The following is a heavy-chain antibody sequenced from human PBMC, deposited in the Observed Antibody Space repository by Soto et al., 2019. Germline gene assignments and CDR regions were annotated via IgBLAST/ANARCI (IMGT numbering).Heavy chain of an antibody. V-gene: IGHV4-61*05. CDR1: GGSISSSSYY. D-gene: IGHD6-19*01. Sequence: SETLSLTCTVSGGSISSSSYYWGWIRQPPGKGLEWIGYIYYSGSTNYNPSLKSRVTISVDTSKNQFSLKLSSVTAADTAVYYCARHRSGWYVGYFQHWGQGTLVTVSS. CDR2: IYYSGST. CDR3: ARHRSGWYVGYFQH. J-gene: IGHJ1*01.